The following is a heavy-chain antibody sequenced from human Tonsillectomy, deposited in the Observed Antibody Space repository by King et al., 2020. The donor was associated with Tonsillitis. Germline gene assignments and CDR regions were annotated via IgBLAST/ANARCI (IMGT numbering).Heavy chain of an antibody. Sequence: VQLVESGGGLVKPGGSLRLSCAASGFTFSDSYMSWIRQAPGKGLECVSYISSSGNSIYYSDSVKGRFTITRDNAKNSLYLQMHSLRAEDTAIYYCARGHRELGGAFDIWGQGTVVTVSS. D-gene: IGHD1-7*01. CDR1: GFTFSDSY. CDR3: ARGHRELGGAFDI. CDR2: ISSSGNSI. J-gene: IGHJ3*02. V-gene: IGHV3-11*01.